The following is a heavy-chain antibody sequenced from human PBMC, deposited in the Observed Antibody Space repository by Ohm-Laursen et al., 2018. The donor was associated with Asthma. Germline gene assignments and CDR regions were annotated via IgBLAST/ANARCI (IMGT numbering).Heavy chain of an antibody. D-gene: IGHD1-26*01. CDR2: ISTASSFI. Sequence: SLRLSCAASGFTFSSYAIHWVRQIPGKGLEWVASISTASSFIYYADSVRGRFTTSRDNARNSVYLQMNSLRAEDTAFCYCARIGPEWELPGREYSLHHWGEGTLVTVSS. CDR3: ARIGPEWELPGREYSLHH. CDR1: GFTFSSYA. V-gene: IGHV3-21*01. J-gene: IGHJ1*01.